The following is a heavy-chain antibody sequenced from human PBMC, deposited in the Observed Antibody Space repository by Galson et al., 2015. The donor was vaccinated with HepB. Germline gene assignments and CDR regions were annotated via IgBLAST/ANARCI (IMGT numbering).Heavy chain of an antibody. J-gene: IGHJ6*02. CDR3: SRQAMVVADGRDV. Sequence: QSGAEVKKPGESLKISCKGSGYTFTSYWIGWVRQMPGKGLEWMGIIYPGDSDTRKSPSFQGQVTISVDKSISTAYLQWSSLKASDTAMYYFSRQAMVVADGRDVWGQGTTVTVSS. CDR2: IYPGDSDT. V-gene: IGHV5-51*01. CDR1: GYTFTSYW. D-gene: IGHD2-15*01.